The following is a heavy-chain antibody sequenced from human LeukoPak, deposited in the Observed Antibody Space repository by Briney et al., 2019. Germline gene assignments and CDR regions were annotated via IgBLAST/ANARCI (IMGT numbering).Heavy chain of an antibody. J-gene: IGHJ5*02. CDR2: INDDTP. Sequence: GGSLRLSCTTSGFSFNTYSMSWVRQAPGKGLEWVSAINDDTPYYTDSVKGRFTVSRDNSRDTLYLHLNSLRAEDTAIYYCAKDRAYITSWYGCSTPWGQGTLVTVSS. CDR1: GFSFNTYS. D-gene: IGHD6-13*01. V-gene: IGHV3-23*01. CDR3: AKDRAYITSWYGCSTP.